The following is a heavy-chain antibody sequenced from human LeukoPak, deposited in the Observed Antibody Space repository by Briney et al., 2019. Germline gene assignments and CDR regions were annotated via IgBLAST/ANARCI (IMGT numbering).Heavy chain of an antibody. D-gene: IGHD3-22*01. V-gene: IGHV3-33*06. Sequence: DSVKGRFTISRDNSKNTLYLQMNGLRAEDTAVYYCAKVIHDSSGYYGDWFDPWGQGTLVTVSS. J-gene: IGHJ5*02. CDR3: AKVIHDSSGYYGDWFDP.